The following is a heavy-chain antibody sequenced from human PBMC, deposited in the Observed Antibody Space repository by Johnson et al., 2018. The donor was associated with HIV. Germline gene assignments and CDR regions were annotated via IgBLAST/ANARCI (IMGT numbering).Heavy chain of an antibody. Sequence: QVQLVEFGGGVVQPGRSLRLSCAASGFTFSSYGMHWVRQAPGKGLEWVAVIWYDGSNKYYADSVKGRFTISRDNSKNTLYLQMNSLRAEDTAVYYCAKPLRAELRRGDAFDIWGQGTMVTVSS. CDR3: AKPLRAELRRGDAFDI. D-gene: IGHD1-7*01. J-gene: IGHJ3*02. CDR1: GFTFSSYG. CDR2: IWYDGSNK. V-gene: IGHV3-33*06.